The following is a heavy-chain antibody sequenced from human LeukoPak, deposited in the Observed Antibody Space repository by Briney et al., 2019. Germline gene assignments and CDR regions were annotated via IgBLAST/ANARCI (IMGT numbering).Heavy chain of an antibody. CDR3: AKAFRIAAAGSATDYFDY. J-gene: IGHJ4*02. V-gene: IGHV3-30*18. CDR1: GFTFSSYS. Sequence: AGSLRLSCSASGFTFSSYSMNWVRQAPGRGLEWVSVMLYDGSNKYYADSVKGRFTISRDNSKNTLYLQMNSLRAEDTAVYYCAKAFRIAAAGSATDYFDYWGQGALVTASS. CDR2: MLYDGSNK. D-gene: IGHD6-13*01.